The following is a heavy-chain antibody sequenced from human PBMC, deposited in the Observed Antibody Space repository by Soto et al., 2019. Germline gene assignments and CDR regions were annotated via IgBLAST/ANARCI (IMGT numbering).Heavy chain of an antibody. V-gene: IGHV4-39*01. CDR1: GGSISSSSYY. D-gene: IGHD2-15*01. CDR2: IYYSGST. CDR3: ASGYCSGGSCYPDNWFDP. J-gene: IGHJ5*02. Sequence: PSETLSLTCTVSGGSISSSSYYWGWIRQPPGKGLEWIGSIYYSGSTYYNPSLKSRVTISVDTSKNQFSLKLSSVTAADTAVSYCASGYCSGGSCYPDNWFDPWGQGTLVTVSS.